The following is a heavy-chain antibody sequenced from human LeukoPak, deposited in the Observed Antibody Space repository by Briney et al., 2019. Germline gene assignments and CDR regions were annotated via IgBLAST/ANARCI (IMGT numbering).Heavy chain of an antibody. CDR1: GFTFSSYA. Sequence: GGSLRLSCAASGFTFSSYAMHWVRQAPGKGLEYVSAISSNGGSTYYANSVKGRFTISRDNSKNTLYLQMGSLRAEDMAVYYCARGHPGNYPYYYYYYMDVWGKGNPGHRLL. V-gene: IGHV3-64*01. J-gene: IGHJ6*03. CDR2: ISSNGGST. CDR3: ARGHPGNYPYYYYYYMDV. D-gene: IGHD4-11*01.